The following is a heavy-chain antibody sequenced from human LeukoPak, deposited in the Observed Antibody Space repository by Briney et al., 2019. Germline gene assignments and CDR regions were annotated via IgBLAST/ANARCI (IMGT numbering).Heavy chain of an antibody. Sequence: GASVKVSCKASGYTLTSYAMNWVRQAPGQGLEWMGWINTNTGNPTYAQGFTGRFVFSLDTSVSTAYLQISSLKAEDTAVYYCARDLADSSGYAGLLEDYWGQGTLVTVSS. CDR3: ARDLADSSGYAGLLEDY. CDR2: INTNTGNP. V-gene: IGHV7-4-1*02. D-gene: IGHD3-22*01. CDR1: GYTLTSYA. J-gene: IGHJ4*02.